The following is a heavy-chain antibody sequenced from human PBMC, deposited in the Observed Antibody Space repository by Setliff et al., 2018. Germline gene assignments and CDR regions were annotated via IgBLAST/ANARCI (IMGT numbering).Heavy chain of an antibody. CDR2: INPNSGGT. J-gene: IGHJ6*02. Sequence: ASVKVSCKASGYTFTGYYMHWVRQAPGQGLEWMGWINPNSGGTNYAQKFQGWVTMTRDTSISTAYMELSRLRSDDTAVYYCAREKHSYGYLASYYYYGMDVWGQGTTVTVSS. D-gene: IGHD5-18*01. CDR3: AREKHSYGYLASYYYYGMDV. CDR1: GYTFTGYY. V-gene: IGHV1-2*04.